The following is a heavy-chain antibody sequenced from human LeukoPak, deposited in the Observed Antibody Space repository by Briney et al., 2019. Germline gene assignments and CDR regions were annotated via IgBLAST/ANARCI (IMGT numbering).Heavy chain of an antibody. CDR2: IYTSGSI. Sequence: SETLSLTCTVSGGSISSGSYYWNWIRQPAGKGLEWIGRIYTSGSIDYNPSLKSRVTISLDTSKSQFSLKLSSVTAADTAVYYCARGGYYDSSGSRDAFDIWGQGTMVTVSS. V-gene: IGHV4-61*02. CDR3: ARGGYYDSSGSRDAFDI. D-gene: IGHD3-22*01. J-gene: IGHJ3*02. CDR1: GGSISSGSYY.